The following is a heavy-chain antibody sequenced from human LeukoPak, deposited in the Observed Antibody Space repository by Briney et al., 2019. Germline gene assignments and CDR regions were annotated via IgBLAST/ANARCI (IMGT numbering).Heavy chain of an antibody. CDR1: GDSISSYY. D-gene: IGHD3-3*01. J-gene: IGHJ5*02. CDR2: ISDSGST. Sequence: PSETLSLTCTVSGDSISSYYWSWIRQPPGKRLEWIGCISDSGSTNYNPSLKSRVTIPVDTSKSQFSLKLSSVTAADTAVYYCARGRLLEWFDSWGQGTLVSVSS. CDR3: ARGRLLEWFDS. V-gene: IGHV4-59*01.